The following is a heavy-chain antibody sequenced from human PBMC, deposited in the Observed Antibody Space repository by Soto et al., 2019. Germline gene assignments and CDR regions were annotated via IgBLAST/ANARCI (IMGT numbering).Heavy chain of an antibody. J-gene: IGHJ4*02. CDR1: GGTFSTYA. CDR2: IIPIYGTA. D-gene: IGHD5-12*01. V-gene: IGHV1-69*12. CDR3: AREDKPGGYTPPGTSGFDS. Sequence: QVHLVQAGAEVKKPGSSVKVSCKASGGTFSTYAISWVRQAPGQGLEWMGGIIPIYGTANYAQKFQGRLTMTADESTSTVYMELSSLRSDDTAMYYCAREDKPGGYTPPGTSGFDSWGQGTLVTVSS.